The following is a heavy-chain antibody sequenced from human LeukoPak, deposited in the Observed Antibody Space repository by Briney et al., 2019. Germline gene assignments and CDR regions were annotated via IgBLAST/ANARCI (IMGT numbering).Heavy chain of an antibody. CDR3: AKDRSSAYYYDSSGYYFGLYFDY. CDR2: ISGSGGST. V-gene: IGHV3-23*01. CDR1: GFTFSSYA. Sequence: GGSLRLSCAASGFTFSSYAMSWVRQAPGKGLEWVSAISGSGGSTYYADSVKGRITISRDNSKNTLYLQMNSLRAEDTAVYYCAKDRSSAYYYDSSGYYFGLYFDYWGQGTLVTVSS. J-gene: IGHJ4*02. D-gene: IGHD3-22*01.